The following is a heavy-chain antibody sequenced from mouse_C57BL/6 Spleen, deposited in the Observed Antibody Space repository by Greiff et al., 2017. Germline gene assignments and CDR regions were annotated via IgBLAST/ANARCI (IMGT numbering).Heavy chain of an antibody. Sequence: EVQLVESGGGLVKPGGSLKLSCAASGFTFSSYTMSWVRQTPEKRLEWVATISGGGGNTYYPDSVKGRFTISRDNAKNTLYLQMSSLRSEDTALYYCARDYYGSYYYAMDYWGQGTSVTVSS. V-gene: IGHV5-9*01. D-gene: IGHD1-1*01. J-gene: IGHJ4*01. CDR2: ISGGGGNT. CDR1: GFTFSSYT. CDR3: ARDYYGSYYYAMDY.